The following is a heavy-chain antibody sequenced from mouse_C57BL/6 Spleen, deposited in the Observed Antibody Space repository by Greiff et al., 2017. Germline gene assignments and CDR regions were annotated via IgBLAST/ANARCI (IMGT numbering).Heavy chain of an antibody. CDR1: GFTFSDYY. Sequence: EVMLVESEGGLVQPGSSMKLSCTASGFTFSDYYMAWVRQVPEKGLEWVANINYDGSSTYYLDSLKSRFIISRDNAKNILYLQMSSLKSEDTATYYCARERAYYRYFDVWGTGTTVTVSS. CDR2: INYDGSST. D-gene: IGHD2-12*01. CDR3: ARERAYYRYFDV. J-gene: IGHJ1*03. V-gene: IGHV5-16*01.